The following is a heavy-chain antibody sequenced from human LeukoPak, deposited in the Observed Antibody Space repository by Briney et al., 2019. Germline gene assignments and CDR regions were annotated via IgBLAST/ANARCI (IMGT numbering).Heavy chain of an antibody. Sequence: ASVKVSCKASGYTFTDYYMHWVRQAPGQGLEWMGWINPKSGGTNYAQKFQGRVTMTRDTSISTAYMELRSLISDDTGVYYCARGQTNRLLWVGELVSNINPFDYWGQGTLVTVSS. V-gene: IGHV1-2*02. CDR3: ARGQTNRLLWVGELVSNINPFDY. CDR1: GYTFTDYY. D-gene: IGHD3-10*01. J-gene: IGHJ4*02. CDR2: INPKSGGT.